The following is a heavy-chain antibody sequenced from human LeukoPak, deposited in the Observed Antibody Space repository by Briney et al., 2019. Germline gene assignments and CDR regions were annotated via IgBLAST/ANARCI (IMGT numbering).Heavy chain of an antibody. D-gene: IGHD3-3*01. CDR1: GYTFTGYY. Sequence: ASVKVSCKASGYTFTGYYMHWVRQAPGQGLEWMGWINPNSGGTNYAQKFQGRVTMTRDTSISTAYMELSRLRSDDTAVYYCARDYDFWSGYEGDAFDIWGQGTMVTVSS. J-gene: IGHJ3*02. CDR3: ARDYDFWSGYEGDAFDI. CDR2: INPNSGGT. V-gene: IGHV1-2*02.